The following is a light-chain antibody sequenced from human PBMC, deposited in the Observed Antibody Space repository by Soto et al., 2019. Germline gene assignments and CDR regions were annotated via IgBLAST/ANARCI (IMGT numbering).Light chain of an antibody. CDR1: QSVSSSY. J-gene: IGKJ2*01. Sequence: EIVLTQSPGTLSLSPGERATLSCRASQSVSSSYLAWYQQKPGQAPRLLIYGPSSRATGIPDRFSGSGSGTDFTLTISRLDPEEFAVYYCQQYGSSSYTFGQGTKLEIK. CDR3: QQYGSSSYT. CDR2: GPS. V-gene: IGKV3-20*01.